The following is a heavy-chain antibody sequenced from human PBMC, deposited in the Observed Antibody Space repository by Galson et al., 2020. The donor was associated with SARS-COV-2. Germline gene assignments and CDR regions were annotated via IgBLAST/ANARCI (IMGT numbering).Heavy chain of an antibody. D-gene: IGHD3-9*01. CDR2: FDPEDGET. Sequence: ASVKVSCKVSGYTLTELSMHWVRQAPGKGLEWMGGFDPEDGETLYAQKFQGRVTMTEDTSTDTAYMELSSLRSEDTAVYYCATHPAYYDILTGPTGRFDPWGQGTLVTVSS. J-gene: IGHJ5*02. V-gene: IGHV1-24*01. CDR1: GYTLTELS. CDR3: ATHPAYYDILTGPTGRFDP.